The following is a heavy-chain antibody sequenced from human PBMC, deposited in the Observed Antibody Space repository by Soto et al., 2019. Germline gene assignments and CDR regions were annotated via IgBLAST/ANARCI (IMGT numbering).Heavy chain of an antibody. J-gene: IGHJ4*02. CDR1: GYTFTGYY. Sequence: ASVKVSCTASGYTFTGYYMHYLPQAPRQGLEWLGWINPNSGGTNYAQKFQGWVTMTRDTSTSTAYMELSRLRSDDTAVYYCARGPSLELRFLEWFAYYFDYWGQGTLVTVSS. V-gene: IGHV1-2*04. D-gene: IGHD3-3*01. CDR3: ARGPSLELRFLEWFAYYFDY. CDR2: INPNSGGT.